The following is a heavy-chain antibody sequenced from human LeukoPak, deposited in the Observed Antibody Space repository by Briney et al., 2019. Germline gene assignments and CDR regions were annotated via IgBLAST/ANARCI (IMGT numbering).Heavy chain of an antibody. Sequence: SETLSLTCTVSGGSISSSSYYWGWIRQPPGKGLEWIGSIYYSGSTYYNPSLKSRVTISVDTSKNQFSLKLSSVTAADTAVYYCARQEYSSSWMGVSYYFDYWGQGTLVTVSS. CDR3: ARQEYSSSWMGVSYYFDY. J-gene: IGHJ4*02. CDR1: GGSISSSSYY. V-gene: IGHV4-39*01. D-gene: IGHD6-13*01. CDR2: IYYSGST.